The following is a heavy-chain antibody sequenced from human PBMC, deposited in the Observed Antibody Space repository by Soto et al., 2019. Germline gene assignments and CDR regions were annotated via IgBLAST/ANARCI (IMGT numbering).Heavy chain of an antibody. D-gene: IGHD1-26*01. CDR3: ARGEGLRRELLQPSWEYYYYYGMDV. CDR1: GYTFTGYY. CDR2: INPNSGGT. J-gene: IGHJ6*02. Sequence: ASVKVSCKASGYTFTGYYMHWVRQAPGQGLEWMGWINPNSGGTNYAQKFQGWVTMTRDTSISTAYMELSRLRSDDTAVYYCARGEGLRRELLQPSWEYYYYYGMDVWGQGTTVTVSS. V-gene: IGHV1-2*04.